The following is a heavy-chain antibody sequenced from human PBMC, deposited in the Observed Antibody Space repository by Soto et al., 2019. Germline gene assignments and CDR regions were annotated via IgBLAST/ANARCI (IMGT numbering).Heavy chain of an antibody. Sequence: SETLSLTCTVSGGSISSYYWSWIRQPPGKGLEWIGYIYYSGSTNYNPSLKSRVTISVDTSKNQFSLKLSSVTAADTAVYYCARQRSSVYSGYDWEDYYYYYMDVWGKGTKVTVSS. J-gene: IGHJ6*03. D-gene: IGHD5-12*01. V-gene: IGHV4-59*08. CDR3: ARQRSSVYSGYDWEDYYYYYMDV. CDR2: IYYSGST. CDR1: GGSISSYY.